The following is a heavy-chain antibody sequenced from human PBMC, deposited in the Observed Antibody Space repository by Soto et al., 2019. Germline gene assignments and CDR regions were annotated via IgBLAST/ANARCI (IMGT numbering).Heavy chain of an antibody. D-gene: IGHD1-7*01. CDR3: ARDRGYNWNYGWFDP. Sequence: QVQLVQSGAEVKKPGASVMVSCKASGYTFTSYGISWVRQAPGQGLELMGWISAYNGNTNYAQKLQGRVTMTTDNSTSTAYMELRSLRSDDTAVYYCARDRGYNWNYGWFDPWGQGTLVTVSS. J-gene: IGHJ5*02. CDR1: GYTFTSYG. V-gene: IGHV1-18*01. CDR2: ISAYNGNT.